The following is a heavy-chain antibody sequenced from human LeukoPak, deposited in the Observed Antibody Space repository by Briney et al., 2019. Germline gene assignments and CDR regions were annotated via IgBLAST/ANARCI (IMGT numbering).Heavy chain of an antibody. CDR2: IYHSGST. J-gene: IGHJ6*04. D-gene: IGHD3-3*01. CDR1: GYSISSGYY. V-gene: IGHV4-38-2*01. CDR3: ATPIFGVAPDV. Sequence: SETLSLTCAVSGYSISSGYYWGWIRQPPGKGLEWIGSIYHSGSTYYNPSLKSRITISVDTSKNQFSLKLSSVTAADTAVYYCATPIFGVAPDVWGKGTTVTVSS.